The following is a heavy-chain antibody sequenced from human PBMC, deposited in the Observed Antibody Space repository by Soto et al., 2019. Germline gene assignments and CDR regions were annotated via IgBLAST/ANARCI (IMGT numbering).Heavy chain of an antibody. J-gene: IGHJ4*02. V-gene: IGHV3-30*13. CDR3: ARTHDANSAGAFEC. CDR2: ISFDGGDK. CDR1: GFTFSSYG. Sequence: QVQLVESGGGVVQPGRSLRLSCAASGFTFSSYGMHWLRQAPGKGLEWVALISFDGGDKHYADSVKGRFSISRDNVKNSLYLQMNSLRVEDTAVYYCARTHDANSAGAFECWGLGTLVTVSS. D-gene: IGHD1-26*01.